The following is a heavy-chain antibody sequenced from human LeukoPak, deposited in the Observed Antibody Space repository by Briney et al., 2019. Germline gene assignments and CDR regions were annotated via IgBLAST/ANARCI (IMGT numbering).Heavy chain of an antibody. CDR1: GGSFSSSY. D-gene: IGHD3-9*01. CDR2: INHSGST. J-gene: IGHJ4*02. CDR3: ARAPYDILTGYFLFDS. V-gene: IGHV4-34*01. Sequence: SETLSLTCAVYGGSFSSSYWSWIRQPPGKGLEWIGEINHSGSTNYSPSLRSRVTVSLDKSRNQFSLNLYSVTAADTAVYYCARAPYDILTGYFLFDSWGQGTLITVSS.